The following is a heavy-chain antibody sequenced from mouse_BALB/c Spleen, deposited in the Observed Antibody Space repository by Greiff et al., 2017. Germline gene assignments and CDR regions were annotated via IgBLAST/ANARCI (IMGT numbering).Heavy chain of an antibody. J-gene: IGHJ2*01. CDR2: IYPGGGYT. Sequence: QVQLQQSGAELVRPGTSVKISCKASGYTFTNYWLGWVKQRPGHGLEWIGDIYPGGGYTNYNEKFKGKATLTADTSSSTAYMQLSSLTSEDSAVYFCARGYGNYGADYWGQGTTLTVSS. D-gene: IGHD2-10*02. V-gene: IGHV1-63*02. CDR3: ARGYGNYGADY. CDR1: GYTFTNYW.